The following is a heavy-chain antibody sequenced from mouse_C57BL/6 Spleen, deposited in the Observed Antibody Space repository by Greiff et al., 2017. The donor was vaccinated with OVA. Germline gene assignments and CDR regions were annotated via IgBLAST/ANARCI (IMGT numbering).Heavy chain of an antibody. CDR1: GYTFTSYW. V-gene: IGHV1-53*01. CDR2: INPSNSGT. D-gene: IGHD1-3*01. Sequence: QVQLQQPGTDLVKPGASVKLSCKASGYTFTSYWMHWVKQRPGQGLEWIGNINPSNSGTNYNEKFKSKATLTVDKSSSTAYMQLSSLTSEDSAVYYCAAFCSHIPMDYWGQGTSVTVSS. CDR3: AAFCSHIPMDY. J-gene: IGHJ4*01.